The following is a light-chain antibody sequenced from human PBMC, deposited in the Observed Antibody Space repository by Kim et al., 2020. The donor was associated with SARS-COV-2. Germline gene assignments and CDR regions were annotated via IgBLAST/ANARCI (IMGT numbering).Light chain of an antibody. V-gene: IGKV1-5*03. J-gene: IGKJ2*01. CDR2: KAS. Sequence: SASVGDRVSITCRASQTVSSWLAWYRQKPGKAPKLLIYKASTLESGVPSRFSGSGSGTEFTLTISSLQPEDFATYYCQQYNTYSYTFGQGTKLEI. CDR1: QTVSSW. CDR3: QQYNTYSYT.